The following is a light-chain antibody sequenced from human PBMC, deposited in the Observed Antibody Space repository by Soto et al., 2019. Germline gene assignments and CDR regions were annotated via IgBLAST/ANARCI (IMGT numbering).Light chain of an antibody. CDR2: DVS. CDR3: SSYTESITLL. CDR1: SSDVGGYNF. V-gene: IGLV2-14*01. Sequence: QSALTQPASVSGSPGQSITISCTGSSSDVGGYNFVSWYQQHPGKAPKLMIYDVSNRPSGVSNRFPGSKSGNTASLTISGLQAEDEAEYYCSSYTESITLLFGGGTKLTVL. J-gene: IGLJ2*01.